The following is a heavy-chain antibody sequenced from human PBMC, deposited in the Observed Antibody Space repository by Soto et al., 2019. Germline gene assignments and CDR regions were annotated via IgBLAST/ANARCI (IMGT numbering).Heavy chain of an antibody. J-gene: IGHJ4*02. D-gene: IGHD5-18*01. CDR3: AKDGIQKSQGYYFDY. CDR2: ISWNSGSI. CDR1: GFTFDDYA. V-gene: IGHV3-9*01. Sequence: EVQLVESGGGLVQPGRSLRLSCAASGFTFDDYAMHWVRQAPGKGLEWVSGISWNSGSIGYADSVKGRFTISRDNAKNSLYLQMNSLRAEDTALYYCAKDGIQKSQGYYFDYWGQGTLVTVSS.